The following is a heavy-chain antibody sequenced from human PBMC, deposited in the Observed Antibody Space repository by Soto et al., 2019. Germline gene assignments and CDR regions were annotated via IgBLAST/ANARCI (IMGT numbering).Heavy chain of an antibody. CDR3: ASRNYDFWSGYAVPYYYYGMDV. D-gene: IGHD3-3*01. CDR1: GFTVSSNY. CDR2: IYSGGST. J-gene: IGHJ6*02. V-gene: IGHV3-53*01. Sequence: GGSLRLSCAASGFTVSSNYMSWVRQAPGKGLEWVSVIYSGGSTYYADSVKGRFTISRDNSKNTPYLQMNSLRAEDTAVYYCASRNYDFWSGYAVPYYYYGMDVWGQGTTVTVSS.